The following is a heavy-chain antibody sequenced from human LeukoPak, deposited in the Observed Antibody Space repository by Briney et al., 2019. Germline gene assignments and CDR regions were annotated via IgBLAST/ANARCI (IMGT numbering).Heavy chain of an antibody. J-gene: IGHJ6*03. V-gene: IGHV3-7*01. CDR1: GFTFSDYY. CDR2: IKQDGSEK. Sequence: QSGGSLRLSCAASGFTFSDYYMSWVRQAPGKGLEWVANIKQDGSEKYYVDSVKGRFTISRDNAKNSLYLQMNSLRAEDTAVYYCARVSPGGDVVYYYYYYMDVWGKGTTVTVSS. CDR3: ARVSPGGDVVYYYYYYMDV. D-gene: IGHD3-16*01.